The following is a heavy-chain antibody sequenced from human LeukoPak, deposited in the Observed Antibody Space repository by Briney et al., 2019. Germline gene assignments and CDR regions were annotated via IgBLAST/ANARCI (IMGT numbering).Heavy chain of an antibody. CDR1: GYTFTGYY. V-gene: IGHV1-2*06. J-gene: IGHJ4*02. CDR2: INPNSGGT. Sequence: ASVKVSCKASGYTFTGYYMHWVRQAPGPGLEWMGRINPNSGGTNYAQKFQGRVTMTRDTSISTAYMELSRLRSDDTAVYYCARDHDSSGYYLSDFDYWGQGTLVTVSS. CDR3: ARDHDSSGYYLSDFDY. D-gene: IGHD3-22*01.